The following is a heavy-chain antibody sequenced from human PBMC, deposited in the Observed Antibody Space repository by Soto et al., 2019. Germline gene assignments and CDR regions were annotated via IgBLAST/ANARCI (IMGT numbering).Heavy chain of an antibody. CDR2: ISHDGSKK. V-gene: IGHV3-30*18. CDR1: GFPFSIYG. D-gene: IGHD5-18*01. CDR3: AKDRTQLWLYYYYIDV. Sequence: GGSLRLSCAASGFPFSIYGMHWVRQAPGKGLEWVAVISHDGSKKYYGDSVKGRFTMSRDNSKKTLYLQMSSLRAEDTAVYYCAKDRTQLWLYYYYIDVWGKGTTVTVSS. J-gene: IGHJ6*03.